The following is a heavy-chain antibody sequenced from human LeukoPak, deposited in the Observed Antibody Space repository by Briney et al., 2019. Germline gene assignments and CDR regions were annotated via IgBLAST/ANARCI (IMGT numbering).Heavy chain of an antibody. CDR3: AKSPHVVVVPAANP. J-gene: IGHJ5*02. V-gene: IGHV3-23*01. CDR1: GFTFSSYA. D-gene: IGHD2-2*01. CDR2: ISGSGGST. Sequence: GGSLRLSCAASGFTFSSYAMSWVRQAPGKGLEWVSAISGSGGSTYYADSVKGRFTISRDNSKNTLYLQMNSLRAEDTAVYYCAKSPHVVVVPAANPWGQGTLVTVSS.